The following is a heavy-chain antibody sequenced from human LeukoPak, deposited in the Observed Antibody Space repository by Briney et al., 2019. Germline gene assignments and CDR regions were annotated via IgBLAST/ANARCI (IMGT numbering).Heavy chain of an antibody. V-gene: IGHV4-34*01. J-gene: IGHJ4*02. CDR2: INHSGST. D-gene: IGHD3-9*01. CDR1: GGSFSGYY. Sequence: ASETLSLTCAVYGGSFSGYYWSWIRQSPGKGLEWIGEINHSGSTNYNPSLKSRVTISVDTSKNQFSLKLSSVTAADTAVYYCARHLDYDILNGYYDYWGQGTLVTVSS. CDR3: ARHLDYDILNGYYDY.